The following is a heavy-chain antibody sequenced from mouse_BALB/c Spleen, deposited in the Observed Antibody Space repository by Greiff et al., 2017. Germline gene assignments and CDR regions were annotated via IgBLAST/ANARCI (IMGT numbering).Heavy chain of an antibody. J-gene: IGHJ2*01. CDR2: ISSGGST. V-gene: IGHV5-6-5*01. D-gene: IGHD2-2*01. Sequence: EVQGVESGGGLVKPGGSLKLSCAASGFTFSSYAMSWVRQTPEKRLEWVASISSGGSTYYPDSVKGRFTISRDNARNILYLQMSSLRSEDTAMYYCARGLGYGDYWGQGTTLTVSS. CDR1: GFTFSSYA. CDR3: ARGLGYGDY.